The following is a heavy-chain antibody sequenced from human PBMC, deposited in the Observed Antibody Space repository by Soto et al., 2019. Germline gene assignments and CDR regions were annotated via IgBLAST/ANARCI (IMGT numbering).Heavy chain of an antibody. CDR2: ISGSGANT. D-gene: IGHD3-22*01. V-gene: IGHV3-23*01. J-gene: IGHJ4*02. Sequence: SWLRQAPGKGLEWVSGISGSGANTYYADSVKGRFTISRDNSKNALYLQMNSLRAEDTALYYCAKDLFGNYADYFDYWGQGTLVTVSP. CDR3: AKDLFGNYADYFDY.